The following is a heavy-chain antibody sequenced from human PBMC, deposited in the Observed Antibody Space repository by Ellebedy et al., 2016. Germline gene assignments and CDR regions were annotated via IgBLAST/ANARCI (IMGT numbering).Heavy chain of an antibody. V-gene: IGHV3-66*03. CDR3: ARGGSRRSWSQVDL. CDR2: FFIYGDT. D-gene: IGHD6-13*01. J-gene: IGHJ4*02. CDR1: GFTVSTNY. Sequence: GESLKISCAASGFTVSTNYMKWVRQAPGKGLEWVSAFFIYGDTYYADSVEGRITISRDDSKNTLFREMHTMLREDTAVYYCARGGSRRSWSQVDLWGQGTLVTVS.